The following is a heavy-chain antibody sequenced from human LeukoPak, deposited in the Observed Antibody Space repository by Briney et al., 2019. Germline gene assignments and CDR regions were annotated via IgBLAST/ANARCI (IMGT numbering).Heavy chain of an antibody. CDR2: INHSGST. CDR3: ARHRGDY. CDR1: GGSFSGYY. Sequence: SETLSLTCAVYGGSFSGYYWSWIRQPPGKGLEWIGEINHSGSTNYNPSLKSRVTISVDTSKNQFSLKLSSVTAADTAVYYCARHRGDYWGQGTLVTVSS. J-gene: IGHJ4*02. V-gene: IGHV4-34*01. D-gene: IGHD3-10*01.